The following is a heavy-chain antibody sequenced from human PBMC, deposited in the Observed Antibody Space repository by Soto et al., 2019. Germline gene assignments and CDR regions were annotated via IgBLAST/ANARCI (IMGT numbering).Heavy chain of an antibody. V-gene: IGHV4-34*01. CDR2: INHSGST. CDR1: GGSFSGYY. CDR3: ARFAGIEFDY. Sequence: PSETLSLTCAVYGGSFSGYYWSWIRQPPGKGLEWIGEINHSGSTNYNPSLKSRVTISVDTSKNQFSLKLSSVTAADTAVYYCARFAGIEFDYWGQGTLVT. D-gene: IGHD6-13*01. J-gene: IGHJ4*02.